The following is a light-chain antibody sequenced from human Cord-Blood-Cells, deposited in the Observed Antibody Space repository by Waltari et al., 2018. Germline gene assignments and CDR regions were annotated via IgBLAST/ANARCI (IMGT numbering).Light chain of an antibody. J-gene: IGLJ1*01. CDR1: SSNHGAGND. CDR3: QSYDSSLSGSV. CDR2: GNS. V-gene: IGLV1-40*01. Sequence: QSVPTQPPSVSAAPGQRVTISPPVCSSNHGAGNDVPWYQQLPGTAPKLLIYGNSNRPSGVPDRFSGSKSGTSASLAITGLQAEDEADYYCQSYDSSLSGSVFGTGTKVTVL.